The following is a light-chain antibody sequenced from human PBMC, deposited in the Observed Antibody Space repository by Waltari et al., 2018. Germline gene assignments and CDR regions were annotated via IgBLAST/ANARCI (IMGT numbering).Light chain of an antibody. V-gene: IGKV3-11*01. J-gene: IGKJ2*01. Sequence: EIVLTQSPATLCLSPGDTATLSCRASQSVGSYLAWYQQKPGQPPRLLIYDASNRATGVPARFRGSGSGTDFTLTISSLEAEDFAVYYCQQRSNWTPHTFGQGARLEIK. CDR2: DAS. CDR1: QSVGSY. CDR3: QQRSNWTPHT.